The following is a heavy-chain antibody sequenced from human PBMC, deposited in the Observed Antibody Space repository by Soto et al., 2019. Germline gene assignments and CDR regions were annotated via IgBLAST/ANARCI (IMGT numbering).Heavy chain of an antibody. CDR2: INHSGST. CDR1: GGAFSGYY. Sequence: SETLSLTCAFYGGAFSGYYWSWIRQPPGKGLEWIGEINHSGSTNYNPSLKSRVTTSVDTSKNQFSLKLSSLTAADTAVYYCARRTATIDYWGQGTLVTVSS. CDR3: ARRTATIDY. D-gene: IGHD2-15*01. J-gene: IGHJ4*02. V-gene: IGHV4-34*01.